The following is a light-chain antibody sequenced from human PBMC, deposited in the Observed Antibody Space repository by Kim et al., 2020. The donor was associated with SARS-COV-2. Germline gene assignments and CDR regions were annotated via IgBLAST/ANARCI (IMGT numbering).Light chain of an antibody. CDR3: QKYNSAPPWT. V-gene: IGKV1-27*01. Sequence: YVGDGVTITCRASQGISNYLAWYQQKPGKVPKLLIYAASTLQSGVPSRFSGSGSGTDFTLTISSLQPEDVATYYCQKYNSAPPWTFGQGTKVDIK. CDR1: QGISNY. CDR2: AAS. J-gene: IGKJ1*01.